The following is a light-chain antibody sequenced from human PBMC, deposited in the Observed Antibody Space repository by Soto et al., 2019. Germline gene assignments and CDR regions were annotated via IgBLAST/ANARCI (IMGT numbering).Light chain of an antibody. CDR2: GAS. Sequence: EIVLTQSPDTLSLSPGERATLSCRASQSVSGSYLAWYQQKPGQAPRLLIYGASSRATGIPDRFSGSGSGTDFTLTISRLEPEDFAVYYCQQYGNSPYTFGQGTKLEI. CDR1: QSVSGSY. J-gene: IGKJ2*01. V-gene: IGKV3-20*01. CDR3: QQYGNSPYT.